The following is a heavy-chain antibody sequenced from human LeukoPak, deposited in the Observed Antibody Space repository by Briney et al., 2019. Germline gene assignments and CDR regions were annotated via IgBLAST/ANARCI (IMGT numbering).Heavy chain of an antibody. D-gene: IGHD3-10*01. J-gene: IGHJ4*02. CDR2: IYYSGST. V-gene: IGHV4-39*01. Sequence: SETLSLTCTVSGGSISSSSYYWGWIRQPPGKGLEGIGSIYYSGSTYYNPSLKSRVTISVDTSKNQFSLKLSPVTAADTAVYYCARRDYYGSGSSYPIDYWGQGTLVTVSS. CDR1: GGSISSSSYY. CDR3: ARRDYYGSGSSYPIDY.